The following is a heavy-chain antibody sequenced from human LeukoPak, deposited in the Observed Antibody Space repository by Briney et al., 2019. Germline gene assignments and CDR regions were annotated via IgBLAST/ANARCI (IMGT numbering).Heavy chain of an antibody. CDR1: GGSSSSYY. Sequence: SETLSLTCAVYGGSSSSYYWSWIRQPPGKGLEYIGQISRRGNTNYNPSLKSRVTISVDTSKNQLSLKLSTVTAADTALYYCARHGEYYFDYWGQGTLVTVSS. D-gene: IGHD3-10*01. J-gene: IGHJ4*02. CDR3: ARHGEYYFDY. V-gene: IGHV4-34*01. CDR2: ISRRGNT.